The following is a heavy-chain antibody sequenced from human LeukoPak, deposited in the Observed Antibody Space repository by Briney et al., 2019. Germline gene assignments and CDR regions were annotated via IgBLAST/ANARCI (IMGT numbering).Heavy chain of an antibody. D-gene: IGHD6-6*01. CDR2: MNPNSGNT. V-gene: IGHV1-8*02. J-gene: IGHJ4*02. CDR1: GYTFSSYD. CDR3: ARLPKYSRHLDY. Sequence: GASVTVSCKASGYTFSSYDINWVRQATGHALEWTGWMNPNSGNTAYAQKFQGRVTMSRDTSISTAYMELSSLRSEDTAVYYCARLPKYSRHLDYWGQGTLVTVSS.